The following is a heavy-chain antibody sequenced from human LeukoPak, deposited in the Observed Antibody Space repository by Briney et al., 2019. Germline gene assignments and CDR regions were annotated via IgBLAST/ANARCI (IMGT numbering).Heavy chain of an antibody. CDR2: IIPIYGSP. CDR3: AGFFYDNSHDAFDL. CDR1: GGSFPFTSHA. D-gene: IGHD3-22*01. Sequence: GASVTVSCKASGGSFPFTSHAITWVRQAPGQGLEWLAGIIPIYGSPSYAQRFQGRVTITSDESARTVYMELSSLRSEDTAVYYCAGFFYDNSHDAFDLGAKGQWSPSLQ. J-gene: IGHJ3*01. V-gene: IGHV1-69*13.